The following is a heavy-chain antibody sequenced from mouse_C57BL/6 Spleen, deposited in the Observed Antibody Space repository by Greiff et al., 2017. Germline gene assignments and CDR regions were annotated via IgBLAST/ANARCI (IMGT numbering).Heavy chain of an antibody. Sequence: VQLQQSGPELVKPGASVKISCKASGYAFSSSWMNWVKQRPGKGLEWIGRIYPGDGDTNYNGKFKGKATLTADKSSSTAYMQLSSLTSEDSAVYFCARERNYGNYAMDYWGQGTSVTVSS. D-gene: IGHD1-1*01. CDR1: GYAFSSSW. J-gene: IGHJ4*01. CDR3: ARERNYGNYAMDY. CDR2: IYPGDGDT. V-gene: IGHV1-82*01.